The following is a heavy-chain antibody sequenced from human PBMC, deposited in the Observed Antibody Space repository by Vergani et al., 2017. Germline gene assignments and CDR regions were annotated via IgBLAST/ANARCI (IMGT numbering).Heavy chain of an antibody. Sequence: EVQLVESGGGLVKPGGSLRLSCAASGFTFINAWMSWVRQAPGKGLEWVGRIKSKTDGGTTDYAAPVKGRFTISRDDSKDTLSLQMNSLKSEDTAVYYCTTDLHSHVPRAFDFWGQGTMVTVSS. CDR3: TTDLHSHVPRAFDF. V-gene: IGHV3-15*01. J-gene: IGHJ3*01. D-gene: IGHD4-11*01. CDR1: GFTFINAW. CDR2: IKSKTDGGTT.